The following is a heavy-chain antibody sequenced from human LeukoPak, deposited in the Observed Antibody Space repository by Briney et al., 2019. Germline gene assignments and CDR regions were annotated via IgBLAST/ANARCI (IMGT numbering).Heavy chain of an antibody. Sequence: ASVKVSCKASGYTFTSYEINWVRQATGQGLEWMGWMNPNSGNTGYAQKFQGRVTMTRDTSISTAYMELGSLRSGDTAVYYCARGGLPSNGWGQGTLVTVSS. CDR2: MNPNSGNT. D-gene: IGHD6-19*01. J-gene: IGHJ4*02. CDR1: GYTFTSYE. V-gene: IGHV1-8*01. CDR3: ARGGLPSNG.